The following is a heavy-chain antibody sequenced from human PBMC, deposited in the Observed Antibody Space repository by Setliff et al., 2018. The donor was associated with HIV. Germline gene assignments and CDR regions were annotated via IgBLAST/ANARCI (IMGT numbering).Heavy chain of an antibody. Sequence: GGSLRLSCTASGFTFDDYALTWVRQAPGKGLEWVGRIRETTKYAASIKDRFTISRDVSQNSLALQMNSLKTEDTAVYYCALYFWGTPSWGQGALVTVSS. J-gene: IGHJ4*02. CDR3: ALYFWGTPS. V-gene: IGHV3-72*01. CDR2: IRETT. CDR1: GFTFDDYA. D-gene: IGHD3-16*01.